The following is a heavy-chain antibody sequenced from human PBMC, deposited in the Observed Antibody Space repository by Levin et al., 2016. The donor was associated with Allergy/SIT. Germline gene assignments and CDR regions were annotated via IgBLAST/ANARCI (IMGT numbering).Heavy chain of an antibody. Sequence: SETLSLTCAVYGGSFSGYYWSWIRQPPGKGLEWIGEINHSGSTNYNPSLKSRVTISVDTSKNQFSLKLSSVTAADTAVYYCARSSGYYYEEYFQHWGQGTLVTVSS. D-gene: IGHD3-22*01. CDR2: INHSGST. CDR3: ARSSGYYYEEYFQH. J-gene: IGHJ1*01. CDR1: GGSFSGYY. V-gene: IGHV4-34*01.